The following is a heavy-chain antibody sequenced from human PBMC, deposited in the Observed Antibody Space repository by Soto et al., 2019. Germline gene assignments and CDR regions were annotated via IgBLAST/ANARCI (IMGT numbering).Heavy chain of an antibody. V-gene: IGHV3-11*01. D-gene: IGHD2-8*02. CDR1: GFTFGDYD. CDR2: ISNGGSSI. Sequence: QVQLVESGGGLVQPGGSPRLSCAASGFTFGDYDMSWIRQAPGKGLEWVSYISNGGSSIYYADSVKGRFTISRDNAKRSVFLQMNSLRAEDTAVYYCTRPCRYCNGGGPGNWFDPWGQGTLVTVSS. CDR3: TRPCRYCNGGGPGNWFDP. J-gene: IGHJ5*02.